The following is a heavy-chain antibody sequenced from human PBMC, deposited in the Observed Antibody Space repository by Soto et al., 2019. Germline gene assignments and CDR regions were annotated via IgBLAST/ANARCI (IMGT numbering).Heavy chain of an antibody. V-gene: IGHV4-4*02. CDR3: AGRWDGSGSLDY. CDR1: GGSISSSNW. D-gene: IGHD3-10*01. J-gene: IGHJ4*02. CDR2: IYHTGSA. Sequence: SETLSLTCAVSGGSISSSNWWSWVRQPPGNGLEGIGEIYHTGSANYNPSLKSRVTISVDKSKNQFSLKLSSVTAADTAVYYCAGRWDGSGSLDYWGQGTLVTVSS.